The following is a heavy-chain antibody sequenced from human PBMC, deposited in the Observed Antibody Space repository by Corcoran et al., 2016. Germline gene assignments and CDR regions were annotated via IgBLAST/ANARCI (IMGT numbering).Heavy chain of an antibody. Sequence: QVQLVQSGAEVKKPGASVKVSCKASGYTFTSYDINWVRQATGQGLEWMGWMNTNSGNTGYAQKFQGRVTMTRNTSIITAYMELSSLRSEDTAVYYCARGWCSGGSCYLRYYYYGMDVWGQGTTVTVSS. D-gene: IGHD2-15*01. V-gene: IGHV1-8*01. CDR1: GYTFTSYD. CDR2: MNTNSGNT. J-gene: IGHJ6*02. CDR3: ARGWCSGGSCYLRYYYYGMDV.